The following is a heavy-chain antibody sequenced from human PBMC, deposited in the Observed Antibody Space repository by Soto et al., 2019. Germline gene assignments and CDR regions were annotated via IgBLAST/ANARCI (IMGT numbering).Heavy chain of an antibody. CDR3: EGDRKMGPHYFDY. CDR1: GGSISGSNYY. J-gene: IGHJ4*02. V-gene: IGHV4-39*01. CDR2: IYYSGST. Sequence: QLQLQESGPGLVKPSETLSLTCTVSGGSISGSNYYWGWIRQPPGKGLEWIGSIYYSGSTYYNPSLKSRVTISVDTSKNQFSLKLSSVTAADTAVYYCEGDRKMGPHYFDYWGQGTLVTVSS. D-gene: IGHD2-21*01.